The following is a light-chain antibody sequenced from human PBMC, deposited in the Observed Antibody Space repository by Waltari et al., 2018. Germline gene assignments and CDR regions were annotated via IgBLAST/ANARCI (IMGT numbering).Light chain of an antibody. V-gene: IGKV3-15*01. J-gene: IGKJ1*01. CDR3: QQYKDWPRT. CDR1: QSVSSN. Sequence: EIVMTQSPATLSVSPGERATLSCRASQSVSSNLAWYQQKPGQSPRLLIYGASTRAPGIASRFSGSGSGTEFTLTISSLQSEDFALYYCQQYKDWPRTFGQGTKVEI. CDR2: GAS.